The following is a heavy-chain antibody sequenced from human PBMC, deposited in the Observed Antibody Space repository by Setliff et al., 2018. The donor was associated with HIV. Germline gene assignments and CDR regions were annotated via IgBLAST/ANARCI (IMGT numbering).Heavy chain of an antibody. CDR2: ISSSSYI. Sequence: GGSLRLSCAASGFTFSSYSMLWVRQAPGKGLEWVSSISSSSYIYYADSVKGRFTISRDNAKISLFLQMNSLRAEDTAVYYCARESKGAMALEIFDYWGQGTLVTVSS. CDR3: ARESKGAMALEIFDY. J-gene: IGHJ4*02. V-gene: IGHV3-21*01. D-gene: IGHD1-26*01. CDR1: GFTFSSYS.